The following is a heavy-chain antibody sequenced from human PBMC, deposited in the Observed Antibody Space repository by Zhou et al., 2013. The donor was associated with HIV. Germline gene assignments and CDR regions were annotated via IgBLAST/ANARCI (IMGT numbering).Heavy chain of an antibody. CDR1: GGSISSYY. Sequence: QVQLQESGPGLVKPSETLSLTCTVSGGSISSYYWSWIRQPPGKGLEWIGYIYTSGSTNYNPSLKSRVTISVDTSKNQFSLKLSSVTAADTAVYYCARVWWNLYDRTAYYFDYWGQGTLVTVSS. CDR3: ARVWWNLYDRTAYYFDY. D-gene: IGHD2-21*01. CDR2: IYTSGST. J-gene: IGHJ4*02. V-gene: IGHV4-4*09.